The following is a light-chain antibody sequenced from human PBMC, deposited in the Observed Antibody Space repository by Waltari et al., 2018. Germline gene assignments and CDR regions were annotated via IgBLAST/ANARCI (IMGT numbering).Light chain of an antibody. CDR3: QQYHSVPFT. Sequence: DIVMTQSPDALAVSLGERAAINCKSSQSVVFNSNNKNYIAWYQKKPGQPPKLLIYGASTRDAGVPDRFSGSGSETDFTRTISSLQPEDVAVYYCQQYHSVPFTFGGGTKVEIQ. V-gene: IGKV4-1*01. J-gene: IGKJ4*01. CDR2: GAS. CDR1: QSVVFNSNNKNY.